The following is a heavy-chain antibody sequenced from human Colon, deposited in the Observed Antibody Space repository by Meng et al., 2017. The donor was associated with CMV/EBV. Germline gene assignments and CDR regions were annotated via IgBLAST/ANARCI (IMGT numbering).Heavy chain of an antibody. V-gene: IGHV2-70D*14. D-gene: IGHD6-19*01. Sequence: SGSTLVKPTQTITLTCTFSGFPVSSYGVRMSWIRQPPGKALEWLARIDWDDDKVYNTSLKTRLSISKDASKNQVALTMTNMDPVDTATYYCARPHGASGWYYLDYWGQGILVTVSS. CDR2: IDWDDDK. CDR1: GFPVSSYGVR. J-gene: IGHJ4*02. CDR3: ARPHGASGWYYLDY.